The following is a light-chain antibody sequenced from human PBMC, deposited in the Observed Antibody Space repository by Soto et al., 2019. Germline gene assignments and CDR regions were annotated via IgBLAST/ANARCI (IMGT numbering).Light chain of an antibody. J-gene: IGLJ3*02. CDR2: EVS. V-gene: IGLV2-23*02. Sequence: QSVLTQPASVSGSPGQSITISCTGIIIDVGNYDLVSWYQQHPGTAPKLLIYEVSNRPSGVSTRFSGSNSGNTASLTISGLQTEEEEDDYCCSYAAGSSTLVFGGGTKLTVL. CDR1: IIDVGNYDL. CDR3: CSYAAGSSTLV.